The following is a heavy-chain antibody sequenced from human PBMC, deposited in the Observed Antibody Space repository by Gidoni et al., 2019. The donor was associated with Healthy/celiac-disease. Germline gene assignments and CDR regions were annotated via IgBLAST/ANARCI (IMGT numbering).Heavy chain of an antibody. CDR3: ARDSRVSGGGGYYFASPHYGMDV. D-gene: IGHD3-22*01. CDR1: GNTVTRAG. J-gene: IGHJ6*02. V-gene: IGHV1-18*01. Sequence: QLQLVQSGAEVKKPGATVKVSCKASGNTVTRAGISREGTAPGQGLEWMGWSSAYNGNTTYAQKLQGRVTMTTDTSTSTAYMELRSLRSDDTAVYYCARDSRVSGGGGYYFASPHYGMDVWGQGTTVTVSS. CDR2: SSAYNGNT.